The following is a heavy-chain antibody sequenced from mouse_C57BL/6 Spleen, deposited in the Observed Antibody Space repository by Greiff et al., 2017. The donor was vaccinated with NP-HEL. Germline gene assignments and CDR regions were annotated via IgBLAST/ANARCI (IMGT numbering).Heavy chain of an antibody. J-gene: IGHJ1*03. V-gene: IGHV1-63*01. Sequence: VKLMESGAELVRPGTSVKMSCKASGYTFTNYWIGWAKQRPGHGLEWIGDIYPGGGYTNYNEKFKGKATLTADKSSSTAYMQFSSLTSEDSAIYYCARGDYGSSYDWYFDVWGTGTTVTVSS. CDR1: GYTFTNYW. D-gene: IGHD1-1*01. CDR2: IYPGGGYT. CDR3: ARGDYGSSYDWYFDV.